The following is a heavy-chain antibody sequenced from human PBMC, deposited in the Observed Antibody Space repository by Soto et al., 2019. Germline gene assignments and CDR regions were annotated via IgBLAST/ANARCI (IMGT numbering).Heavy chain of an antibody. V-gene: IGHV4-59*01. CDR3: VRGLSVVDP. CDR2: IYSSGRT. CDR1: GGSISRYY. D-gene: IGHD2-21*01. Sequence: PTETLSLTCTVSGGSISRYYWSWIRQPPGKGLEWIGYIYSSGRTNYNPSIKSRVTISVDTSKNQFSLKLSPVTAADTAVYYCVRGLSVVDPWGQGTLVTVSS. J-gene: IGHJ5*02.